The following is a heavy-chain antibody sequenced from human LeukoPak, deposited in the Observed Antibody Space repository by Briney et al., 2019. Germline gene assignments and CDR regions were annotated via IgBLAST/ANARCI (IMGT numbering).Heavy chain of an antibody. CDR2: INPSGGST. Sequence: RASVKVSCKASGYTFTSYYMHWVRQAPGQGLEWMEIINPSGGSTSYAQKFQGRVTMTRDTSTSTVYMELSSLRSEDTAVYYCARDQDYYDSSGYSKSDYYFDYWGQGTLVTVSS. CDR1: GYTFTSYY. D-gene: IGHD3-22*01. V-gene: IGHV1-46*01. CDR3: ARDQDYYDSSGYSKSDYYFDY. J-gene: IGHJ4*02.